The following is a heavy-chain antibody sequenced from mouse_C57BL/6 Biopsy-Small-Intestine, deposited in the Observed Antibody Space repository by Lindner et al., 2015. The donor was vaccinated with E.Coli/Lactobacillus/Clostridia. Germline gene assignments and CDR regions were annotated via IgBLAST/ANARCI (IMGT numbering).Heavy chain of an antibody. CDR2: INPNSGGT. D-gene: IGHD2-13*01. CDR3: ARVSHIVVVTAIHPTFDY. CDR1: GYTFTGYY. V-gene: IGHV1-53*01. Sequence: SVKVSCKASGYTFTGYYMHWVRQAPGQGLEWMGRINPNSGGTNYAQKFQGRVTMTRDTSISTAYMELSGLRSDDTAVYYCARVSHIVVVTAIHPTFDYWGQGTLVTVSS. J-gene: IGHJ4*01.